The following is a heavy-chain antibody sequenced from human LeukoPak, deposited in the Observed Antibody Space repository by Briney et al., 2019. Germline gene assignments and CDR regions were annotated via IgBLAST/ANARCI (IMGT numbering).Heavy chain of an antibody. D-gene: IGHD3-22*01. CDR3: ARRGSSMIVVTGPGTPTQNWFDP. Sequence: GESLKISCKDSGYSFTSYWIGWVRQMPGKGLEWMGIIYPGDSDTRYSPSFQGQVTISADKSISTAYLQWSSLKASDTAVYYCARRGSSMIVVTGPGTPTQNWFDPWGQGTLVTVSS. CDR2: IYPGDSDT. CDR1: GYSFTSYW. J-gene: IGHJ5*02. V-gene: IGHV5-51*01.